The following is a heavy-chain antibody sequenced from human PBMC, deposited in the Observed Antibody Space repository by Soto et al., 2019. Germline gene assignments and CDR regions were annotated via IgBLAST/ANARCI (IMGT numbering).Heavy chain of an antibody. CDR2: ISGSGGST. J-gene: IGHJ5*02. CDR3: AKDLGGGYCSGGSCYGNWFDP. V-gene: IGHV3-23*01. D-gene: IGHD2-15*01. Sequence: GGSLRLSCAASGFTFSSYAMSWVRQAPGKGLEWVSAISGSGGSTYYADSVKGRFTISRDNSKNTLYLQMNSLRAEDTAVYYCAKDLGGGYCSGGSCYGNWFDPWGQGTLVTVSS. CDR1: GFTFSSYA.